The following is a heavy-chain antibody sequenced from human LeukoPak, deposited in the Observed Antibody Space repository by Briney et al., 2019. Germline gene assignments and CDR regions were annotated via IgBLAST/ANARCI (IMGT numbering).Heavy chain of an antibody. D-gene: IGHD2-2*01. CDR2: INPNSGGT. CDR1: GYTFTGYY. CDR3: ARDFVPAAIPWFDP. J-gene: IGHJ5*02. Sequence: ASVKASCKASGYTFTGYYMHWVRQAPGQGLEWMGWINPNSGGTNYAQKFQDRVTMTRDTSISTAYMELSRLRSDDTAVYYCARDFVPAAIPWFDPWGQGTLVTVSS. V-gene: IGHV1-2*02.